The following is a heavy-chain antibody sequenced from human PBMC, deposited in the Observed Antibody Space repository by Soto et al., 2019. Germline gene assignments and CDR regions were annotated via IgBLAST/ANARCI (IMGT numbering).Heavy chain of an antibody. J-gene: IGHJ4*02. CDR3: ARRPGKYQLPDDY. CDR2: ISSSISYI. V-gene: IGHV3-21*01. Sequence: PWGSLRLSCAASGFTFSSYSMNWVRQAPGKGLEWVSSISSSISYIYYADSVKGRFTISGDNAKNSLYLQMNSLRAEDTAVYYCARRPGKYQLPDDYWGKETLVTVSS. CDR1: GFTFSSYS. D-gene: IGHD2-2*01.